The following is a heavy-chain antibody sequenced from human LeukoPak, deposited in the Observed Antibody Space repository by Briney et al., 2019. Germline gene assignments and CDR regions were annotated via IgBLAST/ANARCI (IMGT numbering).Heavy chain of an antibody. CDR3: ARGEYSSGWYGSDFDY. CDR1: GFTFSDYY. CDR2: INSGGNAF. V-gene: IGHV3-11*01. J-gene: IGHJ4*02. Sequence: GESLRLSCAASGFTFSDYYMNWIRQAPGKGLEWISYINSGGNAFYYADSVEGRFTISRDNAENSLYLHMGSLRAEDTAVYYCARGEYSSGWYGSDFDYWGQEALVTVSS. D-gene: IGHD6-19*01.